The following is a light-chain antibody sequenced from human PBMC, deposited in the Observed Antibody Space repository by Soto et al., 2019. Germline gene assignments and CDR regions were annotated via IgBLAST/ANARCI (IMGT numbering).Light chain of an antibody. J-gene: IGKJ1*01. Sequence: EVVFQQSPVTLSLFPGERATLSCRASQSFRGLLAWYQQKPGQAPRLLIYDAYNRATGIPPRFSGSGSGTDFTLTISRLEPEDFAVYYCQQYGSSGTFGQGTKVDIK. CDR2: DAY. V-gene: IGKV3-20*01. CDR1: QSFRGL. CDR3: QQYGSSGT.